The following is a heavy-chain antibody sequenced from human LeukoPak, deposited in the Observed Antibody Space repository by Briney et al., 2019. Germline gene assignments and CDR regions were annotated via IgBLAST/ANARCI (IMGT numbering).Heavy chain of an antibody. D-gene: IGHD2-21*01. Sequence: PSETLSLTCAVYGGSFSGYYRSWIRQPPGKGLEWIGEINHSGSTNYNPSLKSRVTISVDTSKNQFSLKLSSVTAADTAVYYCARGRLLFQHWGQGTLVTVSS. J-gene: IGHJ1*01. CDR2: INHSGST. CDR1: GGSFSGYY. V-gene: IGHV4-34*01. CDR3: ARGRLLFQH.